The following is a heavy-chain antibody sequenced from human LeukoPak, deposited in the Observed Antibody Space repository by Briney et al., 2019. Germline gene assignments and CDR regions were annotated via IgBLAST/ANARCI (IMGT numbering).Heavy chain of an antibody. Sequence: SVKVSCKASGGTFSSYAISWVRQAPGQGLEWMGRIIPILGIANYAQKFQGRVTITADKSTSTAYMELSSLRSEDTAVYYCARETYSSSTPRKHWFDPWGQGTLVTVSS. J-gene: IGHJ5*02. CDR1: GGTFSSYA. CDR2: IIPILGIA. D-gene: IGHD6-6*01. V-gene: IGHV1-69*04. CDR3: ARETYSSSTPRKHWFDP.